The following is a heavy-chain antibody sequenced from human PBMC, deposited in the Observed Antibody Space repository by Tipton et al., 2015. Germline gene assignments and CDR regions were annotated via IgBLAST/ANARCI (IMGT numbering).Heavy chain of an antibody. CDR2: ISASGGTT. Sequence: SLRLSCAASEFTFSNYGMNWVRQAPGKGLEWVSDISASGGTTYYADSVKGRFTISRDNSKNTLYLQMTGLRVEDTAVYYCARDRTLNVWGQGTTVTVSS. J-gene: IGHJ6*02. CDR1: EFTFSNYG. V-gene: IGHV3-23*01. CDR3: ARDRTLNV.